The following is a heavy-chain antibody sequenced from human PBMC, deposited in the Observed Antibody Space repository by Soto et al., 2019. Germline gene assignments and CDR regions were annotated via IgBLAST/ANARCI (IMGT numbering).Heavy chain of an antibody. J-gene: IGHJ6*03. D-gene: IGHD6-13*01. CDR1: GGSFSGYY. V-gene: IGHV4-34*01. Sequence: SETPSLTCAVYGGSFSGYYWSWIRQPPGKGLEWIGEINHSGSTNYNPSLKSRVTISVDTSKNQFSLKLSSVTAADTAVYYCARGKLLRSYSSSWYYYYYMDVWGKRTTVTVSS. CDR2: INHSGST. CDR3: ARGKLLRSYSSSWYYYYYMDV.